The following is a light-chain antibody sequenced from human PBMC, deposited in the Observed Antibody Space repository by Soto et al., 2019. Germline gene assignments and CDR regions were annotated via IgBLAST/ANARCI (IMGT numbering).Light chain of an antibody. J-gene: IGKJ5*01. V-gene: IGKV3-20*01. CDR3: QQYGSSPPIT. Sequence: EIVLTQSPGTLSLSPGERATVSCRASQRISNNYLAWYQQRPGQAPRLLIYGASSRANGIPERFSGSASGADFALTVSSLEPEDFAVYYCQQYGSSPPITFGQGTRLEIK. CDR1: QRISNNY. CDR2: GAS.